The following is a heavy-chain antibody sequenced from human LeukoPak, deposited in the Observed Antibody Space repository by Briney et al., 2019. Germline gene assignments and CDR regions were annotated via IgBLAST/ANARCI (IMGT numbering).Heavy chain of an antibody. Sequence: PSETLSLTCTVSGGSISSYYWSWIRQPPGKGLEWIGYIYYSGSTNYNPSLKSRVTISVDTSKNQFSLKLSSVTAADTAVYYCAGDRGCSGGSCYYYYGMDVWGQGTTVTVSS. CDR2: IYYSGST. V-gene: IGHV4-59*01. D-gene: IGHD2-15*01. CDR3: AGDRGCSGGSCYYYYGMDV. J-gene: IGHJ6*02. CDR1: GGSISSYY.